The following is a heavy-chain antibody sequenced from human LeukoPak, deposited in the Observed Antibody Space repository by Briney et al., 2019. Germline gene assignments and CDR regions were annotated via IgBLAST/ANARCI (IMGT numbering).Heavy chain of an antibody. Sequence: GGSLRLSCAASGFTFSSYSMNWVRQAPVKGLEWVSSISSSSSYIYYADSVKGRFTISRDNSKNTLYLQMNSLRAEDTAVYYCARDLRLGIPGGVFDYWGQGTLVTVSS. CDR2: ISSSSSYI. V-gene: IGHV3-21*01. CDR1: GFTFSSYS. J-gene: IGHJ4*02. CDR3: ARDLRLGIPGGVFDY. D-gene: IGHD3-16*01.